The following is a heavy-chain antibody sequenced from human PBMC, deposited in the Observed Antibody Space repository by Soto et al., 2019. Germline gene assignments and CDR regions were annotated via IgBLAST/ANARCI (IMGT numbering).Heavy chain of an antibody. CDR2: IDPSDSQT. CDR3: AISQDRGGRTTFIY. J-gene: IGHJ4*02. D-gene: IGHD3-16*01. Sequence: GESLKISCKGSGYSFAGYWITWVRQKPGKGLEWMGRIDPSDSQTYCSPSFRGHVTISVTKSITTVFLQWSSLRAEDTALYYCAISQDRGGRTTFIYWGQGTQVTVSS. V-gene: IGHV5-10-1*01. CDR1: GYSFAGYW.